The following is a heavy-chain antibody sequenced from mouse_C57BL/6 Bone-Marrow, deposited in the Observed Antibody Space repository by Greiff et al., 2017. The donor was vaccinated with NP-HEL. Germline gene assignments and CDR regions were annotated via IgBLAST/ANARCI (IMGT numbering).Heavy chain of an antibody. CDR3: ARHELTGGCDY. Sequence: EVKVVESGGGLVQPGGSLKLSCAASGFTFSDYYMYWVRQTPEKRLEWVAYISNGGGSTYYPDTVKGRFTISRDNAKNPLYLQMSRLKSEDTAMYYCARHELTGGCDYWGQGTTLTVSS. CDR1: GFTFSDYY. CDR2: ISNGGGST. V-gene: IGHV5-12*01. D-gene: IGHD4-1*01. J-gene: IGHJ2*01.